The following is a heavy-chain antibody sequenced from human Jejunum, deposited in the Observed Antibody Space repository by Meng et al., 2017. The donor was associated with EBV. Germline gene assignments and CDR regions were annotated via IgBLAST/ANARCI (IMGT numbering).Heavy chain of an antibody. Sequence: QVQSQEPGTGLVTPSQTLSLTCSYSGGSNSSRSYQWGWIRQPQGQGLDWIDTYYKSGADYYNPSLKSRITISVDTAKNQFSLKMIYVTAADTAAYYCARQGPSGRTFDYWGQGTLVTVSS. J-gene: IGHJ4*02. CDR1: GGSNSSRSYQ. D-gene: IGHD1-26*01. CDR2: YYKSGAD. CDR3: ARQGPSGRTFDY. V-gene: IGHV4-39*01.